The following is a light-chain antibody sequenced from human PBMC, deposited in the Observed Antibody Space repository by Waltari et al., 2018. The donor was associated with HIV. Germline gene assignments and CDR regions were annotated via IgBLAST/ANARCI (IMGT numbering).Light chain of an antibody. J-gene: IGLJ2*01. V-gene: IGLV3-10*01. Sequence: SYELTQPPSVSVSPGQTARITCSGDALPKKYAHWYQQKSGQAPVKVIYEDNKRPSGIPERFYGSSSGTMATLTITAAQVEDEADYYCYSRDNSGNHRVFGGGTKLTVL. CDR1: ALPKKY. CDR3: YSRDNSGNHRV. CDR2: EDN.